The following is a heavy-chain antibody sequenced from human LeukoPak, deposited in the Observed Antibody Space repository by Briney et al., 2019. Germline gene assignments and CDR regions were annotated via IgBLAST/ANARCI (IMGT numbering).Heavy chain of an antibody. CDR3: ARGRDGYNP. V-gene: IGHV4-59*01. Sequence: SETLSLTCTVSGGSTSSYYWSWIRQPPGKGLEWIGYIYYSGSTNYNPSLKSRVTISVDTSKNQFSLKLSSVTAADTGVYYCARGRDGYNPWGQGTLVTVSS. J-gene: IGHJ1*01. D-gene: IGHD5-24*01. CDR1: GGSTSSYY. CDR2: IYYSGST.